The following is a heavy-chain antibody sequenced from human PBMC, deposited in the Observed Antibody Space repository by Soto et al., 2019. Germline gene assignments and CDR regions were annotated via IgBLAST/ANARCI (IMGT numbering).Heavy chain of an antibody. CDR1: GFTFDDYA. Sequence: EVQLVESGGGLVQPGRSLRLSCAASGFTFDDYAMHWVRQAPGKGLEWVSGISWNSGSIGYADSVKCRFTISRDNAKNSLYLQMNSLRAEDTALYYCARAPHATYYYYYYYMDVWGKGTTVTVSS. CDR2: ISWNSGSI. J-gene: IGHJ6*03. V-gene: IGHV3-9*01. CDR3: ARAPHATYYYYYYYMDV.